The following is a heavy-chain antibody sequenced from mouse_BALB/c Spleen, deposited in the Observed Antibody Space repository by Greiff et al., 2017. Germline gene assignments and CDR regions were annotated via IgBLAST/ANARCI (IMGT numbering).Heavy chain of an antibody. Sequence: VQFQEPGPGLVALSQSLSITCPVPGSPSSRYSVHWVRQPPGKGLEWLGMIWGGGSTDYNSALKSRLSINKDNSKSQVFLKMNSLQTDDTAMYYCARNGMGPAWFAYWGQGTLVTVSA. J-gene: IGHJ3*01. V-gene: IGHV2-6-4*01. D-gene: IGHD4-1*01. CDR3: ARNGMGPAWFAY. CDR2: IWGGGST. CDR1: GSPSSRYS.